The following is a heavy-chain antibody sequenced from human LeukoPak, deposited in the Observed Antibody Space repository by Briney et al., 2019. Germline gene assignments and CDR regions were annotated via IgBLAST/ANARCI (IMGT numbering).Heavy chain of an antibody. D-gene: IGHD6-19*01. Sequence: GGSLRLSCAASGFTFSSYGMSWVRQAPRKGLEWVSAISGGGDITYSADSVKGRFTNSRDNSKNPLYLQMNSLRAEDTAVYYCAKPNSGDSGWYGPDYWGQGTLVTVSS. V-gene: IGHV3-23*01. CDR1: GFTFSSYG. J-gene: IGHJ4*02. CDR2: ISGGGDIT. CDR3: AKPNSGDSGWYGPDY.